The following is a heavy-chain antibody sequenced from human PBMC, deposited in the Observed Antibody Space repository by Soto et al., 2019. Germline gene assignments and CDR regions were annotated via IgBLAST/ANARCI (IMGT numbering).Heavy chain of an antibody. CDR1: GYTFTSYA. CDR3: ARERGGYCSGGSCYYFDY. CDR2: INAGNGNT. D-gene: IGHD2-15*01. J-gene: IGHJ4*02. Sequence: QVQLVQSGAEVKKPGASVKVSCKASGYTFTSYAMHWVRQAPGQRLEWMGWINAGNGNTKYSQKFQGRVTITRDTSASTAYMELSSLRSEDTAVYYCARERGGYCSGGSCYYFDYWGQGTLVTVSS. V-gene: IGHV1-3*01.